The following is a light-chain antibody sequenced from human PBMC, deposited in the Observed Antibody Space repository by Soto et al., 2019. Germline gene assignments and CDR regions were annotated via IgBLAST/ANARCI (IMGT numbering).Light chain of an antibody. CDR3: SSYTPSSTL. Sequence: QLVLTQPASVSGSPGQSITISCTGTSSDVGGYNYVSWYQQHPGKAPKLMIYEVSNRPSGVSNRFSGSKSGNTASLTISGLQAEDEADYYCSSYTPSSTLFGGGTKLTVL. V-gene: IGLV2-14*01. J-gene: IGLJ2*01. CDR2: EVS. CDR1: SSDVGGYNY.